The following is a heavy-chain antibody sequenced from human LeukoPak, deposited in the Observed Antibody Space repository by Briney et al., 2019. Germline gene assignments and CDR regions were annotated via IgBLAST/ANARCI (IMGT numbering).Heavy chain of an antibody. Sequence: GGSLRLSCAASGFTVSSNYMSWVRQAPGKGLEWVSVIYSGGSTYYADSVKGRFTISRDNAKNSLYLQMNSLRAEDTAVYYCARDAGYSYGSALDYWGQGTLVTVSS. V-gene: IGHV3-66*01. CDR2: IYSGGST. CDR1: GFTVSSNY. D-gene: IGHD5-18*01. J-gene: IGHJ4*02. CDR3: ARDAGYSYGSALDY.